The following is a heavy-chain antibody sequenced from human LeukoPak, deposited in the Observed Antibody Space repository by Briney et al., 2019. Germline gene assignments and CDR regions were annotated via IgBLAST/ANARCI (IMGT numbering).Heavy chain of an antibody. CDR1: GFTFSSYE. Sequence: GGSLRLSCAASGFTFSSYEMNWVRQAPGKGLEWVSYISSSGRTIYYADSVKGRFTISRDNAKNSLYLQMNSLRAEDTAVYYCARRGWLGYCSSTSCPRWFDPWGQGTLVTVSS. CDR3: ARRGWLGYCSSTSCPRWFDP. J-gene: IGHJ5*02. CDR2: ISSSGRTI. D-gene: IGHD2-2*01. V-gene: IGHV3-48*03.